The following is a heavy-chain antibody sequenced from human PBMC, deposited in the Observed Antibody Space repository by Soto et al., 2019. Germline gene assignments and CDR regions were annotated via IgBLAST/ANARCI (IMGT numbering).Heavy chain of an antibody. J-gene: IGHJ5*02. D-gene: IGHD3-9*01. V-gene: IGHV1-2*02. Sequence: QVQLVQSGAEVKEPGASVKVSCKASGYTFTGYYMHWARQAPGQGLEWMGWIKSFNGDTNYAQKFQGRVTLARDTSIRTAYKELSRLKSDDTAVYYCARVVSPYYDVLTGNWFDPWGQGTLVTVSS. CDR3: ARVVSPYYDVLTGNWFDP. CDR2: IKSFNGDT. CDR1: GYTFTGYY.